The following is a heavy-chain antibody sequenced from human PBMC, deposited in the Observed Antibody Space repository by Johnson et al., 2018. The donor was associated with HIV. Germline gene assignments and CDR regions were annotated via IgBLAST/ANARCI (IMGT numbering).Heavy chain of an antibody. CDR1: GFTFSSYA. V-gene: IGHV3-30*04. CDR2: ISYDGSNK. J-gene: IGHJ3*02. CDR3: AKDNTLVITNFFDAFDI. D-gene: IGHD2-21*01. Sequence: QVQLVESGGGVVQPGRSLRLSCAASGFTFSSYAMHWVRQAPGKGLEWVAVISYDGSNKYYADSVKGRFTISRDNSKNTLYLQMNSLRAEDTAVYYCAKDNTLVITNFFDAFDIWGQGTMVTVSS.